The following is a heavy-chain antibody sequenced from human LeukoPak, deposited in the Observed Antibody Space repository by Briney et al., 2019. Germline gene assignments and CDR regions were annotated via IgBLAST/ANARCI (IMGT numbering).Heavy chain of an antibody. CDR1: GFTFGDYA. D-gene: IGHD4-17*01. CDR2: IRSKRYGGAT. V-gene: IGHV3-49*03. Sequence: PGGSLRLSCTASGFTFGDYAMSWLRQARGKGLEWVGFIRSKRYGGATEYAASVKGRFTISRDDSKSIAYLQMNSLKTEDKAMYYCSRDQLGGDPDDYYYYYMDVWGKGTTVTVSS. CDR3: SRDQLGGDPDDYYYYYMDV. J-gene: IGHJ6*03.